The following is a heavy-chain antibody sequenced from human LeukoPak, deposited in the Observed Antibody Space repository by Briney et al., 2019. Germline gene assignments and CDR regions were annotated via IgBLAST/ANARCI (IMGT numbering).Heavy chain of an antibody. V-gene: IGHV4-59*04. Sequence: SETLSLTCTVSGGSISNYFCNWIRQPPGKGLEWIGYIYYSGSTDYNPSLKSRVTMSVDTSKNQFSLKLSSVTAADTAVYYCATAPVGATSERRGYYYYMDVWGKGTTVTVSS. CDR1: GGSISNYF. CDR2: IYYSGST. CDR3: ATAPVGATSERRGYYYYMDV. J-gene: IGHJ6*03. D-gene: IGHD1-26*01.